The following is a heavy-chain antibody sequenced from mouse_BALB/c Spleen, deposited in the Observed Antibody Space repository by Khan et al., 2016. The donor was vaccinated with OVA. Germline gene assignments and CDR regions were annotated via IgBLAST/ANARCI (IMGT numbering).Heavy chain of an antibody. D-gene: IGHD1-1*01. CDR1: GFTFSTYG. Sequence: EVELVESGGDLVEPGGSLKLSCVASGFTFSTYGMSWVRQTPDKRLEWVATISTGGHYTYYPDSVRGRFTISRDNVKNTLYLQMTSLKSEDTAMFYCARLAYYYDSEGFAYWGQGTLVTVSA. J-gene: IGHJ3*01. CDR3: ARLAYYYDSEGFAY. V-gene: IGHV5-6*01. CDR2: ISTGGHYT.